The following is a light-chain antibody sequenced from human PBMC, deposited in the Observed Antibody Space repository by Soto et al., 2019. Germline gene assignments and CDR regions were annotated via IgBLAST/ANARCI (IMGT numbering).Light chain of an antibody. CDR1: QSLSSS. V-gene: IGKV3-15*01. Sequence: EIVMTQSPATLSVSPGERATLSCRASQSLSSSLAWYQQKPGQAPRLLIYGASTRATGIPARFSGSGSGTEFTLTISSLQSEDFAVYYCQQYNNWPLTFGQGTKVDIK. CDR2: GAS. J-gene: IGKJ1*01. CDR3: QQYNNWPLT.